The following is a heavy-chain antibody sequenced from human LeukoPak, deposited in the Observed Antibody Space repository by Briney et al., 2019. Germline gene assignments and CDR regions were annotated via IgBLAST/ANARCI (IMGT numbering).Heavy chain of an antibody. CDR3: AIPVAARFETDY. D-gene: IGHD6-6*01. Sequence: GGSLRLSCAASGFTFSSYAMSWVRQAPGKGLEWVSAISCSGGSTYYADSVKGRFTITRDNSKNTLYLQMNSLRAEDTAVYYCAIPVAARFETDYWGQGTLVTVSS. J-gene: IGHJ4*02. V-gene: IGHV3-23*01. CDR1: GFTFSSYA. CDR2: ISCSGGST.